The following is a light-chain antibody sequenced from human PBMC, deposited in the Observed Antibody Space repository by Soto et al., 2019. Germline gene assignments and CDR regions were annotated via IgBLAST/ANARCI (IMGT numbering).Light chain of an antibody. J-gene: IGLJ3*02. CDR3: SAWDDSLRGWV. CDR1: SSNIGTQT. Sequence: QAVVTQPPSASGTPGQRVTISCSGGSSNIGTQTVNWYQQLPGTAPKLLIYTNNQRPSGVPDRFSGSKSGTSASLAISGLQSEDEADYYCSAWDDSLRGWVFGGGTQLTVL. CDR2: TNN. V-gene: IGLV1-44*01.